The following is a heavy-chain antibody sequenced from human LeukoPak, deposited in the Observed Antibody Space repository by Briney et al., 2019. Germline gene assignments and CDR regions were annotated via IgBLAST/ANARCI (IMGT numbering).Heavy chain of an antibody. D-gene: IGHD2-15*01. Sequence: ASVKVSCKASGYTFTGYYVHWVRQAPGQGLEWMGWINCNSGGTKYSQNFQGRVTMTRDTSISTVYMELSSLRSDDTAVYYCARLDRSGGSYLGGQGTTVTVSS. V-gene: IGHV1-2*02. CDR1: GYTFTGYY. CDR3: ARLDRSGGSYL. CDR2: INCNSGGT. J-gene: IGHJ6*02.